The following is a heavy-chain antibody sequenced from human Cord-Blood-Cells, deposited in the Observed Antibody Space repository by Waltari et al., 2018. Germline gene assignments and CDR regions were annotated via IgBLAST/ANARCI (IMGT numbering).Heavy chain of an antibody. V-gene: IGHV6-1*01. CDR1: GYSVPSNSAA. D-gene: IGHD5-18*01. CDR2: TYYRSKWYN. CDR3: AREDPRGYSYGWSNWFDP. Sequence: QVQLQQSGPGLVKPSQTLSLTCAISGYSVPSNSAAWNWIRQSPSRGLEWLGRTYYRSKWYNDYSVSVKSRITINPDTSKNQFSLQLNSVTPEDTAVYYCAREDPRGYSYGWSNWFDPWGQGTLVTVSS. J-gene: IGHJ5*02.